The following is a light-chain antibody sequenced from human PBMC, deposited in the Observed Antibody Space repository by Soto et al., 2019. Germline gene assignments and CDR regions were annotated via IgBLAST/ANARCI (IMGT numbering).Light chain of an antibody. Sequence: HYALTQPASVSGSPGQSITISCTGTSSDVGGYNYVSWYQQHPGKAPKLIIYEVSNRPSGVSNRFSGSKSGNTASLTISGLQAEDEADYYCNSYTSKSTGVFGTGTKVTVL. CDR2: EVS. J-gene: IGLJ1*01. V-gene: IGLV2-14*01. CDR1: SSDVGGYNY. CDR3: NSYTSKSTGV.